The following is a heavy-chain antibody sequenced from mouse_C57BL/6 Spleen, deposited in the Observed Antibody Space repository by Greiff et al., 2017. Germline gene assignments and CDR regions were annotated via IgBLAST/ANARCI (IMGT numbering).Heavy chain of an antibody. Sequence: DVQLQESGGGLVKPGGSLKLSCAASGFTFSDYGMHWVRQAPEKGLEWVAYISSGSSTIYYADTVKGRFTISRDNAKNPLFLQMTSLRSEDTAMYYWARQLGHGFFFDYWGQGTTLTVSS. V-gene: IGHV5-17*01. CDR3: ARQLGHGFFFDY. CDR2: ISSGSSTI. J-gene: IGHJ2*01. CDR1: GFTFSDYG. D-gene: IGHD4-1*02.